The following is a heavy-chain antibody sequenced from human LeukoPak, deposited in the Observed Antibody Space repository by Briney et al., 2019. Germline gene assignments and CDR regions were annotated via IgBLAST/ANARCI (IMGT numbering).Heavy chain of an antibody. V-gene: IGHV3-33*01. CDR3: VRGYGSGNSPFDY. Sequence: IGYDXSNKYYADSXXXRXXXSRDNSXXTLYLQMNSLRDXDTAVFYCVRGYGSGNSPFDYWGQGTLVTVSS. D-gene: IGHD3-10*01. J-gene: IGHJ4*02. CDR2: IGYDXSNK.